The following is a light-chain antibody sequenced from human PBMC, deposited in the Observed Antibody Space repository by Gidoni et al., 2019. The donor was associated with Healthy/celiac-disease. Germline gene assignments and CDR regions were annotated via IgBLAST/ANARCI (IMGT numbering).Light chain of an antibody. Sequence: ELVLTQSPGTLSLSPGERATLSCRASQSVSSSYLAWYQQKPGQAPRLLIYGASSRATGIPDRFSGSGSGTDFTLTISRLEPEDFAVYYCQQYGSSLLFTFXPXTKVDIK. J-gene: IGKJ3*01. CDR2: GAS. CDR3: QQYGSSLLFT. V-gene: IGKV3-20*01. CDR1: QSVSSSY.